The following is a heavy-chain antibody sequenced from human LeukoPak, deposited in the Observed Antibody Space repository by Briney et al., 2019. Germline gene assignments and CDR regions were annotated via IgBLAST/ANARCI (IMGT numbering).Heavy chain of an antibody. CDR2: PILGIA. CDR3: ARLVYCSGGSCYSPGAFDI. V-gene: IGHV1-69*02. J-gene: IGHJ3*02. Sequence: PILGIANYAQKFQGRVTITADKSTSTAYMELSSLRSEDTAVYYCARLVYCSGGSCYSPGAFDIWGQGTMVTVSS. D-gene: IGHD2-15*01.